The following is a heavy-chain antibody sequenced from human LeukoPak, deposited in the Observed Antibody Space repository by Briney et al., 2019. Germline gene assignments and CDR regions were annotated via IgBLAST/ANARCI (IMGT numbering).Heavy chain of an antibody. V-gene: IGHV4-61*02. D-gene: IGHD3-10*01. CDR2: IYTSGST. J-gene: IGHJ5*02. CDR1: GGSISSGSYY. Sequence: SETLSLTCTVSGGSISSGSYYWSWIRQPAGKGLEWIGRIYTSGSTNYNPSLKSRVTISVGTSKNQFSLKLSSVTAADTAVYYCARDSPFYYGSGSYYGWFDPWGQGTLVTVSS. CDR3: ARDSPFYYGSGSYYGWFDP.